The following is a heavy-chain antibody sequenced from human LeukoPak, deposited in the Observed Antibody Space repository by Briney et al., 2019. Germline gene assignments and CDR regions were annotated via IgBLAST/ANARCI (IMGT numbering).Heavy chain of an antibody. J-gene: IGHJ4*02. D-gene: IGHD5-18*01. V-gene: IGHV1-8*01. CDR1: GYTFTSYD. CDR3: ARGRLVDTAMVY. CDR2: MNPNSGNT. Sequence: ASVKVSCKASGYTFTSYDINWVRQATGQGLEWMGWMNPNSGNTGYAQKFQGRVTMTRNTSISTAYMELSSLRSEDTAVYYCARGRLVDTAMVYWGRGTLVTVSS.